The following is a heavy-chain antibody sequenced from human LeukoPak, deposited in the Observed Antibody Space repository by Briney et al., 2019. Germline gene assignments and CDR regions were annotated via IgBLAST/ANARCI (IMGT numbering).Heavy chain of an antibody. V-gene: IGHV1-2*02. CDR3: ARGGGYVRLED. CDR1: GYTFIGYV. Sequence: ASMKVSCKASGYTFIGYVLHWVRQAPGQGLEYMGWIDPDSGDTKYAQKFQGRVTMTRDTSITTAYMELSRLRSDDTAVYYCARGGGYVRLEDWGQGTLVTVSS. J-gene: IGHJ4*02. D-gene: IGHD3-16*01. CDR2: IDPDSGDT.